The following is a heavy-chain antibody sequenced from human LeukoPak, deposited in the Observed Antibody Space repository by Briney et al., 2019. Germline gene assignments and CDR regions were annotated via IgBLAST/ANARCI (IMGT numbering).Heavy chain of an antibody. CDR2: IYHSGST. D-gene: IGHD3-22*01. V-gene: IGHV4-59*12. Sequence: SETLSLTCTVSGGSISSYYWSWIRQPPGKGLEWIGYIYHSGSTNYNPSLKSRVTISVDTSKNQFSLKLSSVTAADTAVYYCARANSSGYIFDYWGQGTLVTVSS. CDR3: ARANSSGYIFDY. J-gene: IGHJ4*02. CDR1: GGSISSYY.